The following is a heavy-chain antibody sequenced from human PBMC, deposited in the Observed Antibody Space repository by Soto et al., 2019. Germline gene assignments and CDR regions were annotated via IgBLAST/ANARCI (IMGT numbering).Heavy chain of an antibody. Sequence: SETLSLTCTVSGGSISSSSYYWGWIRQPPGKGLEWIGSIYYSGSTYYNPSLKSRVTISVDTSKNQFSLKLSSVTAADTAVYYCARDSAYYDFWSGYKGYYYYGMDVWGQGTTVTVSS. CDR1: GGSISSSSYY. CDR3: ARDSAYYDFWSGYKGYYYYGMDV. V-gene: IGHV4-39*07. D-gene: IGHD3-3*01. J-gene: IGHJ6*02. CDR2: IYYSGST.